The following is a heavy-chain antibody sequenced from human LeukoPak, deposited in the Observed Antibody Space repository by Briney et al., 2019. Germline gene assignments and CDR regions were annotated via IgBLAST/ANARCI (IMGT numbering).Heavy chain of an antibody. CDR1: GFTFSNYN. CDR2: ISSTSSYI. Sequence: GGSLRLSCAASGFTFSNYNFYWVRQAPGKGLEWVSSISSTSSYIYYADSMKGRFTISRDNAKNSLYLQMNSLRAEDTAVYYCARALWSGPAYYGMDVWGQGTTVTVSS. V-gene: IGHV3-21*01. D-gene: IGHD3-10*01. J-gene: IGHJ6*02. CDR3: ARALWSGPAYYGMDV.